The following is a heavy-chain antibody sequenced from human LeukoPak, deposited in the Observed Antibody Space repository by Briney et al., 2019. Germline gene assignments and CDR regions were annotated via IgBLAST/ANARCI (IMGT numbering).Heavy chain of an antibody. V-gene: IGHV3-21*01. D-gene: IGHD1-26*01. CDR3: AGYSGGYPYYMDV. Sequence: PGGSLRLSCAASGFTFSSYSMNWVRQAPGKGLEWVSSISSSSSYIYYADSVKGRFTISRDNAKNSLYLQMNSLRAEDTAVYYCAGYSGGYPYYMDVWGKGTTVTISS. CDR2: ISSSSSYI. J-gene: IGHJ6*03. CDR1: GFTFSSYS.